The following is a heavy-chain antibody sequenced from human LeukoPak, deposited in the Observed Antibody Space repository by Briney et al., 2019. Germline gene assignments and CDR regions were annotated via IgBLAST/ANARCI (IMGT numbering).Heavy chain of an antibody. CDR1: GFTFSTYV. CDR2: ISSNGDNT. CDR3: VRGTGY. V-gene: IGHV3-64D*06. Sequence: GRSLRLSCAASGFTFSTYVMHWVRQAPGKGLEYVSAISSNGDNTYYADSVKGRFTISRDNSKNTLYLQMSSLRPDDTAVYFCVRGTGYWGQGTLVTVSS. J-gene: IGHJ4*02.